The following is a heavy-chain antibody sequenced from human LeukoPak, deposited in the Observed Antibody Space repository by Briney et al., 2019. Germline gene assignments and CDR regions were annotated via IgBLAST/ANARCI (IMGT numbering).Heavy chain of an antibody. J-gene: IGHJ4*02. V-gene: IGHV4-4*07. Sequence: PSETLSLTCTVSGGSISSYYGSWTRQPAGKGLEWIGRIYTSGSTNYNPSLKSRVTMSVDTSKNQFSLKLSSVTAADTAVYYCARQGYHYDSSGYYAFDYWGQGTLVTVSS. CDR1: GGSISSYY. CDR3: ARQGYHYDSSGYYAFDY. CDR2: IYTSGST. D-gene: IGHD3-22*01.